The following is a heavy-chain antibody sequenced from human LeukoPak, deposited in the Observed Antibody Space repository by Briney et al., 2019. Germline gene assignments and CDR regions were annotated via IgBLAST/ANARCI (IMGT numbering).Heavy chain of an antibody. CDR1: GFTFSSYW. D-gene: IGHD4-17*01. Sequence: GGSLRLSCAASGFTFSSYWMHWVRQAPGKRLVWVSRINSDGSSTSYADSVKGRFTIPRDNAKNTLYLQMNSLRAEDTAVYYCAGGKATVKDYWGQGTLVTVSS. J-gene: IGHJ4*02. V-gene: IGHV3-74*01. CDR3: AGGKATVKDY. CDR2: INSDGSST.